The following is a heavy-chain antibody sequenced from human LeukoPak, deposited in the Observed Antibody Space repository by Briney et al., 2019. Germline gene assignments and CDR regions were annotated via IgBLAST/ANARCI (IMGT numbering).Heavy chain of an antibody. CDR1: GFTFRTFW. Sequence: GGSLRLSCAASGFTFRTFWMHWVRQVPGKGLVWVPRTNTDGTSTRYADSVKGRFTISRDNSKNTVYLQMNSLRAEDTAVYYCARGGGRYYYYMDVWGRGTTVTVSS. J-gene: IGHJ6*03. CDR3: ARGGGRYYYYMDV. D-gene: IGHD4-23*01. V-gene: IGHV3-74*01. CDR2: TNTDGTST.